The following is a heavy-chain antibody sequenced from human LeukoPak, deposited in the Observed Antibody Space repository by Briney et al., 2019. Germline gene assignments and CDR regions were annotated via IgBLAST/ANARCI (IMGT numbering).Heavy chain of an antibody. CDR3: AREITGVYYY. Sequence: GASVKVSCKASGYTFSSYYMHWVRQAPGQGLEWMGWINPNSGGTHCAQKFQDRVTMTRDPSISTAYMELTRLTSDDTAVYYCAREITGVYYYWGQGTLVTVSS. J-gene: IGHJ4*02. CDR2: INPNSGGT. CDR1: GYTFSSYY. D-gene: IGHD7-27*01. V-gene: IGHV1-2*02.